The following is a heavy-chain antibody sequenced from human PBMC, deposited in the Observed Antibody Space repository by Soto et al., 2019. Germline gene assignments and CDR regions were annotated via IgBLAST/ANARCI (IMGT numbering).Heavy chain of an antibody. CDR1: GGSINSFY. D-gene: IGHD6-19*01. CDR2: IYKTGNT. J-gene: IGHJ4*02. CDR3: TSGLSSGWLAY. V-gene: IGHV4-59*01. Sequence: PSETLSLTCTVSGGSINSFYWSWIRQPPGKTLEWIGYIYKTGNTKYNPSLNSRVTISVDTSKNQFSLNLSSVTAADTAVYYCTSGLSSGWLAYWGQGTLVTGSS.